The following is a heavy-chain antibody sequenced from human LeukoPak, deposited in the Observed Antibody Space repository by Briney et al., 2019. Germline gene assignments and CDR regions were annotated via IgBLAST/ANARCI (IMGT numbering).Heavy chain of an antibody. J-gene: IGHJ4*02. CDR2: ISSSGSTI. D-gene: IGHD3-3*01. Sequence: GGSLRLSCAASGFTFSSYEMNWVRQAPGKGLEWVSYISSSGSTIYYADSVKGRFTISRDNAKNSLYLQMNSLRAEDTAVYYCARDATYYDFWSGYPVRGFDYWGQGTLVTVSS. CDR1: GFTFSSYE. V-gene: IGHV3-48*03. CDR3: ARDATYYDFWSGYPVRGFDY.